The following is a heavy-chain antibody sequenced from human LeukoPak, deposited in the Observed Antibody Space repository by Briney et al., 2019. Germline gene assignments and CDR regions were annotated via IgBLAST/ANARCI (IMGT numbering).Heavy chain of an antibody. V-gene: IGHV4-39*07. Sequence: PSETLSLTCTVSGGSISSSSDYWDWIRQPPGKGLEWIGSIYYSGSTYYNPSLKSRVTISVDTSKNQFSLKLSSVTAADTAVYYCARDRAYYYGSGSGGGFDIWGQGTMVTVSS. CDR1: GGSISSSSDY. D-gene: IGHD3-10*01. CDR2: IYYSGST. J-gene: IGHJ3*02. CDR3: ARDRAYYYGSGSGGGFDI.